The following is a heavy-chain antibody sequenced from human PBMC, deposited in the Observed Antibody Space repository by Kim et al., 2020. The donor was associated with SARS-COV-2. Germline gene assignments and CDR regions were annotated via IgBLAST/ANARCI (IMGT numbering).Heavy chain of an antibody. D-gene: IGHD2-2*01. Sequence: GGSLRLSCAASGFTFSSYAMHWVRQAPGKGLEWVAVISYYGSNKYYADSVKGRFTISRDNSKDTLYLQMNSLRAEDTSVYYCARMLYCSSTSCPGAFDIWGQGTMVTVS. V-gene: IGHV3-30*04. J-gene: IGHJ3*02. CDR2: ISYYGSNK. CDR3: ARMLYCSSTSCPGAFDI. CDR1: GFTFSSYA.